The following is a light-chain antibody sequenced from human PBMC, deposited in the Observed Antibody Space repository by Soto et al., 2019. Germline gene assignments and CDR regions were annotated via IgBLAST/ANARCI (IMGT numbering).Light chain of an antibody. CDR3: QQRSNWPPVFT. V-gene: IGKV3-11*01. CDR2: DAS. CDR1: QSVSSY. Sequence: EIVLTQSPATLSLSPGERATLSCRASQSVSSYLAWYQQKPGQAPRLLIYDASNRATGIPARFSGSGSGTDFALTFSSLETEDFAVYYCQQRSNWPPVFTLGPGTKVDIK. J-gene: IGKJ3*01.